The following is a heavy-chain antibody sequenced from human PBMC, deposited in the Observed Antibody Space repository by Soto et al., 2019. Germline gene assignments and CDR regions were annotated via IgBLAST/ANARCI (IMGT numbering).Heavy chain of an antibody. CDR1: GCSITSYY. D-gene: IGHD5-12*01. CDR2: IYYSGGT. J-gene: IGHJ4*02. CDR3: ARHLSSGYDI. V-gene: IGHV4-59*08. Sequence: PSETLSLTCTVSGCSITSYYWSWIRQTPGKGLEWLGQIYYSGGTNYNPSLKSRVTISIDTSKNQFSLRLSSVTAADTAVYYCARHLSSGYDIWGQGTQVTVSS.